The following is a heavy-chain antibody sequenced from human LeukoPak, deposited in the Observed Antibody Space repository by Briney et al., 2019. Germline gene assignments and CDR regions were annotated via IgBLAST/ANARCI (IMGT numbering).Heavy chain of an antibody. CDR2: IYYSGST. D-gene: IGHD5-18*01. CDR1: GGSVSSGSYY. CDR3: ARGGYSYTDY. Sequence: SETLSLTCTVSGGSVSSGSYYWSWIRQPPGKGLEWIGYIYYSGSTNYNPSLKSRVTISVDTSKNQFSLKLSSVTAADTAVYYCARGGYSYTDYWGQGTLVTVSS. V-gene: IGHV4-61*01. J-gene: IGHJ4*02.